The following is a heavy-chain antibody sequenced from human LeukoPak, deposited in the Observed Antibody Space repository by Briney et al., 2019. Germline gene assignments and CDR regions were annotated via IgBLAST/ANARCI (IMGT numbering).Heavy chain of an antibody. CDR3: ARSQQQLVRGYFDY. CDR2: IIPIFGTA. V-gene: IGHV1-69*13. D-gene: IGHD6-13*01. J-gene: IGHJ4*02. CDR1: GGTFSSYA. Sequence: ASVNVSCKASGGTFSSYAISWVRQAPGQGLEWMGGIIPIFGTANYAQKFQGRVTITADESTSTAYMELSSLRSEDTAVYYCARSQQQLVRGYFDYWGQGTLVTVSS.